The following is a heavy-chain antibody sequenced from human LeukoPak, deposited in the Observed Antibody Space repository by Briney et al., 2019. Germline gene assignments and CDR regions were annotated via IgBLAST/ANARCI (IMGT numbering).Heavy chain of an antibody. CDR3: PKGSAAARPYYFDY. CDR2: ISGXXXXXXXXXFIAGSGAST. CDR1: GFTFKNYA. Sequence: QPGGSLRLSCAASGFTFKNYAMSWVRQAPGKGLEWVSAISGXXXXXXXXXFIAGSGASTFYADSVKGRFTISRDNSKNTLYLQMNSLRAEDTAVYYCPKGSAAARPYYFDYWGQGILVTVSS. D-gene: IGHD6-13*01. J-gene: IGHJ4*02. V-gene: IGHV3-23*01.